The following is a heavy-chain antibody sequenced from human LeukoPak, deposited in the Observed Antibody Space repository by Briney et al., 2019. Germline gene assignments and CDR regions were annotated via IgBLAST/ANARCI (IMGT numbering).Heavy chain of an antibody. D-gene: IGHD3-22*01. CDR1: GFTVSSNY. V-gene: IGHV3-53*01. Sequence: GGSLRLSCAASGFTVSSNYMSWVRQAXGKGLEWVSVIYTDGSTYYADSVKGRFTISRDNSKNTLYLQMNNLRAEDTAVYYCARKIALDIWGQGTMVTVSS. CDR2: IYTDGST. CDR3: ARKIALDI. J-gene: IGHJ3*02.